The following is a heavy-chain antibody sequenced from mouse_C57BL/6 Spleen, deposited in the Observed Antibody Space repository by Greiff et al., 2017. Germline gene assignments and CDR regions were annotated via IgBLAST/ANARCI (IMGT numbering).Heavy chain of an antibody. V-gene: IGHV1-26*01. CDR1: GYTFTDYY. J-gene: IGHJ3*01. D-gene: IGHD2-4*01. CDR2: INPNNGGT. Sequence: EVQLQQSGPELVKPGASVKISCKASGYTFTDYYMNWVKQSHGKSLAWIGDINPNNGGTSYNQKFKGKATLTVDKSSSTAYMELRSLTSEDSAVYYCARKGDDYPFAYWGQGTLVTVSA. CDR3: ARKGDDYPFAY.